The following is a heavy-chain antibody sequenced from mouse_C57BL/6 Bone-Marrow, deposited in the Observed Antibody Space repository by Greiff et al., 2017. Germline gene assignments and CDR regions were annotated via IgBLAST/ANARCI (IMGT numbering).Heavy chain of an antibody. J-gene: IGHJ2*01. CDR2: IYPGDGDT. V-gene: IGHV1-82*01. CDR1: GYAFSSSW. D-gene: IGHD1-1*01. CDR3: AYYYGSIY. Sequence: QVQLQQSGPELVKPGASVKISCKASGYAFSSSWMNWVKQRPGKGLEWIGRIYPGDGDTNYNGKFKGKATLTADKSSSTAYMQLSSLTSEDSAVYFCAYYYGSIYWGQGTTLTVSS.